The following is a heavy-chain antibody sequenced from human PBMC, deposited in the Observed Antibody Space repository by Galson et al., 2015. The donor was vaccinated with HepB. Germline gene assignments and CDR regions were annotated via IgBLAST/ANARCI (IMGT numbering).Heavy chain of an antibody. Sequence: CAISGDSVSTNSAAWFWIRQSPSRGLEWLGRTYYRSKWYHDYAESVKSRIIINPDTSKNQFSLQLNSVTSDDTAVYYCARVPGVEVNRGYFDFWGQGTLVTASS. J-gene: IGHJ4*02. CDR1: GDSVSTNSAA. D-gene: IGHD3-22*01. CDR2: TYYRSKWYH. V-gene: IGHV6-1*01. CDR3: ARVPGVEVNRGYFDF.